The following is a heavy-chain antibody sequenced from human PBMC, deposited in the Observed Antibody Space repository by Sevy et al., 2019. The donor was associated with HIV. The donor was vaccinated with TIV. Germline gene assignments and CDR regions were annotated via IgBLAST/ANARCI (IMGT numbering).Heavy chain of an antibody. Sequence: GGSLRLSCAASGFTFSSYAMSWVRQAPGKGLEWVSAISGSGGSTYYADSVKGRFTISRDNSKNTLYLQMNSVRAEDTAVYYCAKDLTTTVTTCLDPWGQGTLVTVSS. J-gene: IGHJ5*02. CDR3: AKDLTTTVTTCLDP. V-gene: IGHV3-23*01. CDR1: GFTFSSYA. CDR2: ISGSGGST. D-gene: IGHD4-17*01.